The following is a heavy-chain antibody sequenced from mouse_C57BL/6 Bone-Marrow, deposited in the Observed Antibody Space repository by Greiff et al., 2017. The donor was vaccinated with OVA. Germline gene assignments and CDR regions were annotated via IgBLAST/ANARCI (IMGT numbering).Heavy chain of an antibody. CDR1: GYSFTGYY. J-gene: IGHJ3*01. Sequence: VQLKQSGPELVKPGASVKISCKASGYSFTGYYMNWVKQSPEKSLEWIGEITPSTGGTTSNQQFKAKATLTVDKSSSTAYMQLKSLTSEDSAVYYCARGGTSPFAYWGQGTLVTVSA. CDR2: ITPSTGGT. D-gene: IGHD4-1*01. CDR3: ARGGTSPFAY. V-gene: IGHV1-42*01.